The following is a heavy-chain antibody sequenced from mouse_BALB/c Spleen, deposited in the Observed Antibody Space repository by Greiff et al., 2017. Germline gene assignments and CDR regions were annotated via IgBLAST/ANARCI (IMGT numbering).Heavy chain of an antibody. CDR2: ISSGSSTI. J-gene: IGHJ2*01. Sequence: EVMLVESGGGLVQPGGSRKLSCAASGFTFSSFGMHWVRQAPEKGLEWVAYISSGSSTIYYADTVKGRFTISRDNPKNTLFLQMTSLRSEDTAMYYCARQGGDYFDYWGQGTTLTVSS. V-gene: IGHV5-17*02. CDR1: GFTFSSFG. CDR3: ARQGGDYFDY.